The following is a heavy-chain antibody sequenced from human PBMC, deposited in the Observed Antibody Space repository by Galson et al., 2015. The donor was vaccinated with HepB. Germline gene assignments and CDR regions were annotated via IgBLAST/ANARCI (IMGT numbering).Heavy chain of an antibody. Sequence: SLRLSCAASGFTFSSYGMHWVRQAPGKGLEWVALISYDGSNKYYADSVKGRFTISRDNSKNTLYLQMNSLRAEDTAVYYCAKDHEKGTRGILTAYPLPDYWGQGTLVTVSS. J-gene: IGHJ4*02. V-gene: IGHV3-30*18. CDR3: AKDHEKGTRGILTAYPLPDY. CDR2: ISYDGSNK. CDR1: GFTFSSYG. D-gene: IGHD3-9*01.